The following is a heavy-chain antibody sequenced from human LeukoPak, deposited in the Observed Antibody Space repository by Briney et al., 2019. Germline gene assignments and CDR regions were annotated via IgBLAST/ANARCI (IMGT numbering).Heavy chain of an antibody. CDR3: ARTWNEGTPMQYYFDY. J-gene: IGHJ4*02. CDR1: GGSFSCYY. V-gene: IGHV4-34*01. Sequence: SETLSLTCAVYGGSFSCYYWSWIRHPPGKGLEWIGELNHSGSTNYNPSLKSRVTISVDTSKTQFSLKLSSVTAADTAVYYCARTWNEGTPMQYYFDYWGQGTLVTVSS. CDR2: LNHSGST. D-gene: IGHD1-1*01.